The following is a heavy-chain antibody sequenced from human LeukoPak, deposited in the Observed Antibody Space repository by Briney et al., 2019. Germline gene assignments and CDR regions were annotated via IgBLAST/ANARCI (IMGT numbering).Heavy chain of an antibody. CDR2: IYYSGST. J-gene: IGHJ4*02. D-gene: IGHD3-22*01. Sequence: SETLSLTCTVSGGSLSSSNYYWGWIRQPPGKGLQWIGSIYYSGSTYYNPSLKSRVTISVDTSKNQFSLKLTSVTAADTAVYYCARGNYYGTNFDYWGQGTLVTVSS. CDR1: GGSLSSSNYY. CDR3: ARGNYYGTNFDY. V-gene: IGHV4-39*07.